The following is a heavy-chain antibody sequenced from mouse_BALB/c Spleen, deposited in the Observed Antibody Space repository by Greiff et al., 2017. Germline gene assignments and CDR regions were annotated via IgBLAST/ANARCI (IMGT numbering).Heavy chain of an antibody. CDR3: ARSGMGGTYFDY. J-gene: IGHJ2*01. V-gene: IGHV5-17*02. Sequence: EVQVVESGGGLVQPGGSRKLSCAASGFTFSSFGMHWVRQAPEKGLEWVAYISSGSSTIYYADTVKGRFTISRDNPKNTLFLQMTSLRSEDTAMYYCARSGMGGTYFDYWGQGTTLTVSS. CDR1: GFTFSSFG. CDR2: ISSGSSTI. D-gene: IGHD1-1*02.